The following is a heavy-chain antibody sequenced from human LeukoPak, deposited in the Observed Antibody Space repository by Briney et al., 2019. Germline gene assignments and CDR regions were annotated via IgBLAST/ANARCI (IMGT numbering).Heavy chain of an antibody. D-gene: IGHD6-19*01. J-gene: IGHJ4*02. CDR2: LYYSGST. V-gene: IGHV4-59*02. CDR3: AIAEYSSGWYLRLGPFDY. CDR1: GVTVSSYY. Sequence: SETLSLTCTVSGVTVSSYYRSWIRQPPGKGLEWIANLYYSGSTNYNPSLKSRVTISVDTSKNKFSLKLSSLAAADTAVYYCAIAEYSSGWYLRLGPFDYWGEGTLVTVSS.